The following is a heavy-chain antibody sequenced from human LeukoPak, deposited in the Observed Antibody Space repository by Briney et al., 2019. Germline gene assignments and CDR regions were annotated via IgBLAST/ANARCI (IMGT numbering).Heavy chain of an antibody. CDR2: INTNTGNP. CDR1: GYTFTTYA. CDR3: GRDPKLGIRGYTYGYIDF. J-gene: IGHJ4*02. D-gene: IGHD5-18*01. Sequence: RASVKVSCKTSGYTFTTYAISWVRQAPGQGLEWMGWINTNTGNPTYAQGFFTGRYVFSLDTSVNTAYLQITGLKADDTAVYYCGRDPKLGIRGYTYGYIDFWGQGTLVTVAS. V-gene: IGHV7-4-1*02.